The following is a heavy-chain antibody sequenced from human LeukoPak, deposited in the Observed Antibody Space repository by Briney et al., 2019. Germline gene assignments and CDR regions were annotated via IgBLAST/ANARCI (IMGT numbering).Heavy chain of an antibody. CDR3: ARESTAGYNSSWYGFRN. CDR1: GFNFKGYW. CDR2: INQDGSEK. Sequence: GSLRTPLAASGFNFKGYWVELVRQAPGKGLEWVANINQDGSEKYYVDSVKGRFTISRDNAKNSLFLQMGSLRVEDTAVYYCARESTAGYNSSWYGFRNWGQGTLVSVSS. D-gene: IGHD6-13*01. V-gene: IGHV3-7*01. J-gene: IGHJ1*01.